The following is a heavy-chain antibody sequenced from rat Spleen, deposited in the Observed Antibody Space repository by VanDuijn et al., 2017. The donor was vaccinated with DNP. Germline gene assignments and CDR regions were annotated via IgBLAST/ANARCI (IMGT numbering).Heavy chain of an antibody. D-gene: IGHD1-12*02. CDR1: GYSITSGY. CDR3: ARAYYDGTYYPNWYFDF. CDR2: ISYSGST. Sequence: EVQLQESGPGLVKPSQSLSLTCSVTGYSITSGYGWNWIRKFPGNKMEWMGYISYSGSTGYNPSLRSRISITRDTSKRQFFLQLNSVTTEDTATYYCARAYYDGTYYPNWYFDFWGPGTTVTVSS. V-gene: IGHV3-1*01. J-gene: IGHJ1*01.